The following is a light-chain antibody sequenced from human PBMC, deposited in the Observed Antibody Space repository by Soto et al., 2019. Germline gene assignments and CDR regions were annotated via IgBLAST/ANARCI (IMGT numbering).Light chain of an antibody. J-gene: IGKJ4*01. CDR2: GAS. CDR3: QQYKRWPLT. CDR1: QSVDTR. V-gene: IGKV3D-15*01. Sequence: EIEMTQSPATLSVSPGERATLTCWASQSVDTRLAWYQQKPGQAPRRLVYGASTRATGIPSRFSGSGAGTEFTLTISSLQSEDFAVYYCQQYKRWPLTFGGWTKVGIK.